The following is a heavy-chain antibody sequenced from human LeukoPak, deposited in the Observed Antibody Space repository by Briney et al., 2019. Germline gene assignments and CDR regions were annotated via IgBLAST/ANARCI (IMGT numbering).Heavy chain of an antibody. CDR2: IIPLFDTA. Sequence: RASVKVSCKASGGTFSNYAISWVRQAPGQGLEWMGGIIPLFDTADYAQKFQGRLTITADESTSTAYMELSSLRAEDTAVYYCARDLVGSHTGYSSGAWDYWGQGTLVTVSS. D-gene: IGHD3-9*01. CDR3: ARDLVGSHTGYSSGAWDY. CDR1: GGTFSNYA. V-gene: IGHV1-69*13. J-gene: IGHJ4*02.